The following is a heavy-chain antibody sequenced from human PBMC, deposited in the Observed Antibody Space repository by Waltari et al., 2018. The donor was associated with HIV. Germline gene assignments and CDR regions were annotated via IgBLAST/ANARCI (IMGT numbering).Heavy chain of an antibody. V-gene: IGHV4-34*01. CDR3: AKKDLFGGSRGWFDP. D-gene: IGHD2-15*01. CDR1: GESLSGYY. CDR2: IDDSGSG. J-gene: IGHJ5*02. Sequence: QVRLHQWGAGLLKPSDTLSLTCAVYGESLSGYYWAWIRQPPGEGLQWIGDIDDSGSGHHAPSLKSRITMSVDTYKNQFSLKLRSVTAADTAVYYCAKKDLFGGSRGWFDPWGQGTSVVVSS.